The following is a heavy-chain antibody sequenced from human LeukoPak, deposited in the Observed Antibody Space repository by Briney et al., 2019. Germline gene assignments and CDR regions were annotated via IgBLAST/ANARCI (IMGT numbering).Heavy chain of an antibody. V-gene: IGHV1-8*01. CDR1: GYTFTSYD. CDR3: ASHYHFWNGMDV. CDR2: MNPNSGNT. D-gene: IGHD3-3*01. Sequence: ASVKVSCKASGYTFTSYDINWVRQATGQGLEWMGWMNPNSGNTGYAQKFQGRVTMTRNTSINTAYMELSSLRSEDTAVYYCASHYHFWNGMDVWGQGTTVTVSS. J-gene: IGHJ6*02.